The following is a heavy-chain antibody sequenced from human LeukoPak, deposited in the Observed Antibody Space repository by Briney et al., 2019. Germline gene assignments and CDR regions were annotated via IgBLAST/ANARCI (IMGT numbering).Heavy chain of an antibody. Sequence: ASVKVSCKASGYTFTSYYMHWVRQAPGQGLEWMGIINPSGGSTSYAQKFQGRVTMTRDTSTSTVYMEQSSLRSEDTAVYYCARDPAVDRDGLWGQGTLVTVSS. J-gene: IGHJ4*02. D-gene: IGHD5-24*01. CDR1: GYTFTSYY. V-gene: IGHV1-46*01. CDR3: ARDPAVDRDGL. CDR2: INPSGGST.